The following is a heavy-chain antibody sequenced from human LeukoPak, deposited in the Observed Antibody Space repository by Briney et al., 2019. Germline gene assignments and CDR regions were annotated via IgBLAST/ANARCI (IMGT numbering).Heavy chain of an antibody. Sequence: SETLSLTCAVSGGSISSGGYSWSWIRQPPGKGLEWIGYIYHSGRTYYNPSLKSRVTISVDTSKNQFSLKLSSVTAADTAVYYCARVVPAAMDKTPTRRRGYYGMDVWGQGTTVTVSS. J-gene: IGHJ6*02. D-gene: IGHD2-2*01. CDR2: IYHSGRT. V-gene: IGHV4-30-2*01. CDR3: ARVVPAAMDKTPTRRRGYYGMDV. CDR1: GGSISSGGYS.